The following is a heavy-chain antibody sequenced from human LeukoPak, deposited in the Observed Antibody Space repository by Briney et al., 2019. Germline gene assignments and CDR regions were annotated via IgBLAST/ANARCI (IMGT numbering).Heavy chain of an antibody. V-gene: IGHV3-23*01. Sequence: GGSLRLSCVVSGISLSNYAMTWVRQAPGKGLEWVSYISERGGSTTYADSVKGRFTISRDTSLNTLYLQMNNLRAEDTAIYHCATYINWVAGDVWGQGTTVIVSS. CDR2: ISERGGST. CDR1: GISLSNYA. CDR3: ATYINWVAGDV. J-gene: IGHJ6*02. D-gene: IGHD1-1*01.